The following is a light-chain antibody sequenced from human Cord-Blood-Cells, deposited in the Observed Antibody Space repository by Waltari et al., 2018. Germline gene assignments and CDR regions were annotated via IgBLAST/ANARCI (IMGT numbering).Light chain of an antibody. CDR3: QSADSSGTYPYVV. J-gene: IGLJ2*01. CDR1: ALPKQY. V-gene: IGLV3-25*02. Sequence: SYELTQPPSVSVSPGQTARITCSGDALPKQYAYWYQQKPGQAPVLVIYKDSERPSGVPERFSGSSSGTTVTLTIRGVQAEDEADYYCQSADSSGTYPYVVFGGGTKLTVL. CDR2: KDS.